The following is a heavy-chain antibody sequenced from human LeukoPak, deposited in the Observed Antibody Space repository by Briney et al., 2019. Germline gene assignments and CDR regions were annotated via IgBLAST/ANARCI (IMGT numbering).Heavy chain of an antibody. J-gene: IGHJ6*02. CDR1: GFTFSSYS. Sequence: GGSQRLSCAASGFTFSSYSMNWVRQAPGKGLEWVSSISTTSRYIYYADSVKGRFTVSRDNAKNSLYLQMNSLRAEDTAVYYCARRQQSANYYYGLDVWGQGTTVTVSS. V-gene: IGHV3-21*01. CDR3: ARRQQSANYYYGLDV. CDR2: ISTTSRYI. D-gene: IGHD6-13*01.